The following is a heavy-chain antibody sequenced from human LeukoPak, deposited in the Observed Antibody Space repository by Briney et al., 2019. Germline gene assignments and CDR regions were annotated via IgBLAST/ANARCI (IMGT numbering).Heavy chain of an antibody. CDR3: ARRHSSGWSFDY. Sequence: VKPSETLSLTCTVSGASISSYYWSWIRQPPGKGLEWIGYIYYNGATNHNPSLKGRVTMSVDTSKSQFSLNLSSVTAADTAVYYCARRHSSGWSFDYWGQGTLVTVSS. J-gene: IGHJ4*02. V-gene: IGHV4-59*01. D-gene: IGHD6-19*01. CDR1: GASISSYY. CDR2: IYYNGAT.